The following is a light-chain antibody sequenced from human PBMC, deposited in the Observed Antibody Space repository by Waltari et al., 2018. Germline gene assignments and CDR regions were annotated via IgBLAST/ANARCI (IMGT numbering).Light chain of an antibody. J-gene: IGLJ2*01. V-gene: IGLV1-40*01. Sequence: QSVLTQPPSVSGAPGQGVTISCTGNSSNIGAGYDVHWYHQLPGSAPKLLIYTNANRPSGVPDRFSGSKSGTSASLAITGLQAEDEAHYYCQSYDNSLSGVVFGGGTKLTVL. CDR3: QSYDNSLSGVV. CDR2: TNA. CDR1: SSNIGAGYD.